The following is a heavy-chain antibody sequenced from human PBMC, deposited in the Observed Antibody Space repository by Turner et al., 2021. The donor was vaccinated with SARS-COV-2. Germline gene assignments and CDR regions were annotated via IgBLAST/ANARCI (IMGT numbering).Heavy chain of an antibody. J-gene: IGHJ4*02. CDR3: AKPPGEQWLVLALVFDY. Sequence: EVQLLESGGGLVQPGGSLRLSCAASGFTFSSYAMSWVRQAPGKGLEWVSAISGSGGSTYYADSVKGRFTISRDNSKNTLYLQMNSLRAEYTAVYYCAKPPGEQWLVLALVFDYWGQGTLVTVSS. D-gene: IGHD6-19*01. CDR2: ISGSGGST. V-gene: IGHV3-23*01. CDR1: GFTFSSYA.